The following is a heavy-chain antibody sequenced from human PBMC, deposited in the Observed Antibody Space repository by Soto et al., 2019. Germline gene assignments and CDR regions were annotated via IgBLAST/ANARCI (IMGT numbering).Heavy chain of an antibody. CDR1: GFTFSSYS. J-gene: IGHJ4*02. CDR3: AREMAALNYFAY. V-gene: IGHV3-48*01. D-gene: IGHD2-15*01. CDR2: ISSSSSTI. Sequence: EVQLVESGGGLVQPGGSLRLSCAASGFTFSSYSMNWVRQAPGKGLEWVSYISSSSSTIYYADAVMGRFTISRDNAKNSLYLQMNSLRAEDTAVYYCAREMAALNYFAYWGQGTLFTVSS.